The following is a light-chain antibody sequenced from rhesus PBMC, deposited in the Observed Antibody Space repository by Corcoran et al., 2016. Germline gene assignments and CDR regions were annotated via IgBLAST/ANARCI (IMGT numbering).Light chain of an antibody. Sequence: DIQMTQSPSSLSASVGDRVTITCRASQGITNDLAWYQQKPGETPKLLFYEASSLQSGIPSRFRGSGSGTDFTLTISSLQSDDFATYSCQHYYSTPPPFGPGTKLDIK. CDR2: EAS. V-gene: IGKV1-25*01. CDR1: QGITND. J-gene: IGKJ3*01. CDR3: QHYYSTPPP.